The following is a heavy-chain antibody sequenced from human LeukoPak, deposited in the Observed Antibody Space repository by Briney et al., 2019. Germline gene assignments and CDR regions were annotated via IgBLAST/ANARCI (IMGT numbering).Heavy chain of an antibody. J-gene: IGHJ4*02. Sequence: KPSQSLSLTCTVSADSISNYYWSWIRQPPGRGLGWNGYIHYSGSTNYNPSFRGRVTMSVDPSTNQFSLKVTCLTAAATAGYSFGGYSGVGGPGIDFWGGGTLVSVS. CDR2: IHYSGST. D-gene: IGHD1-26*01. V-gene: IGHV4-59*08. CDR3: GGYSGVGGPGIDF. CDR1: ADSISNYY.